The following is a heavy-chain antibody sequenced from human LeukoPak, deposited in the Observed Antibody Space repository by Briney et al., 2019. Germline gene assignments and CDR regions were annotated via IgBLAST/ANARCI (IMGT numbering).Heavy chain of an antibody. Sequence: ASAKVSCKASGYTFTGYYMHWVRQAPGQGLEWMVWINPNSGGTTYAQKFQGRVTMTRDTSISTAYMELSRLRSDDTAVYYCARGYCSGGSCSQNWFDLWGQGTLVTVSS. CDR3: ARGYCSGGSCSQNWFDL. J-gene: IGHJ5*02. CDR1: GYTFTGYY. D-gene: IGHD2-15*01. CDR2: INPNSGGT. V-gene: IGHV1-2*02.